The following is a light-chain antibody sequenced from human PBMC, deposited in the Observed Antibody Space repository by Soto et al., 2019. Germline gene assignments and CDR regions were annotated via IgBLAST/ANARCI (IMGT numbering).Light chain of an antibody. V-gene: IGKV1-5*01. CDR1: QSIDSW. Sequence: DIQMTQSPSTLSASVGDRVTITCRASQSIDSWLAWYQQKPGKAPNLLIYDASSLESGVPSRFSGSGSGTDFTLTISSLQPDDFATYYCQQYNTCPWTFGQGTKAEIK. CDR3: QQYNTCPWT. CDR2: DAS. J-gene: IGKJ1*01.